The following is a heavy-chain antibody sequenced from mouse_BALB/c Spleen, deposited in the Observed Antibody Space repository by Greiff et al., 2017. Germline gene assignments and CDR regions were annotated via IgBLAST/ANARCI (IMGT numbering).Heavy chain of an antibody. CDR1: GFSFTDYY. V-gene: IGHV7-3*02. D-gene: IGHD1-1*01. CDR3: ARDCYYGSSYWYFDV. J-gene: IGHJ1*01. Sequence: EVNLVESGGGLVQPGGSLRLSCATSGFSFTDYYMCWFRQPPGKALEWLGFIRNKANGYTTEYSASVKGRFTISRDNSQSILYLQMNTLRAEDSATYYCARDCYYGSSYWYFDVWGAGTTVTVSS. CDR2: IRNKANGYTT.